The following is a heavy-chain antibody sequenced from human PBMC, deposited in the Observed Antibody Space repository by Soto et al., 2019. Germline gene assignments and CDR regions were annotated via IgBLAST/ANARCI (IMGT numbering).Heavy chain of an antibody. Sequence: WGSLRLSCAASGFTFSSYDMHWVRQATGKGLEWVSAIGTAGDPYYPGSVKGRFTISRENAKNSLYLQMNSLRAGDTAVYYCARRRSSSSGLDYGTDVWGKGNTVNVSA. D-gene: IGHD6-6*01. V-gene: IGHV3-13*05. J-gene: IGHJ6*04. CDR2: IGTAGDP. CDR3: ARRRSSSSGLDYGTDV. CDR1: GFTFSSYD.